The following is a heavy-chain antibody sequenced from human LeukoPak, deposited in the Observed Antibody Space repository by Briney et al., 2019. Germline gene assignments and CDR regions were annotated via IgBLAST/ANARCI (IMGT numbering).Heavy chain of an antibody. V-gene: IGHV3-23*01. J-gene: IGHJ6*02. D-gene: IGHD3-10*01. CDR3: AKEDVLLWFGESYGMDV. CDR1: GFTFSSYT. Sequence: GGSLRLSCAASGFTFSSYTMSWVRQAPGKGLEWVSAISGSGGSTYYADSVKGRFTISRDNSKNTLYLQMNSLRAEDTAVYYCAKEDVLLWFGESYGMDVWGQGTTVTVSS. CDR2: ISGSGGST.